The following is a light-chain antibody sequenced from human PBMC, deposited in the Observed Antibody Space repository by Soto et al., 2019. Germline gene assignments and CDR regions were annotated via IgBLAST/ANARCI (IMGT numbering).Light chain of an antibody. V-gene: IGLV1-47*01. CDR3: AAWDDSLRGV. Sequence: QSVLTQPPSASGTPGQRVTISCCGSSSNIGSNYVYWYQQLPGTAPKLLIYRNNQRPSGVPDRFSGSKSGTSASLAISGLRSEDEADYYCAAWDDSLRGVFGGGTKLTVL. CDR1: SSNIGSNY. CDR2: RNN. J-gene: IGLJ2*01.